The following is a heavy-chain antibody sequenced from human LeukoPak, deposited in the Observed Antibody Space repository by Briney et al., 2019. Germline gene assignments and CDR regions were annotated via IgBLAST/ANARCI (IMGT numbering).Heavy chain of an antibody. J-gene: IGHJ4*02. CDR3: ARGFSSPAIDY. CDR2: INPSGGST. Sequence: ASVKVSCKASGYTFTSYYMHWVRQAPGQGLEWMGIINPSGGSTGYAQKFQGRVTMTRDMSTSTVYMELSSLRSEDTAVYYCARGFSSPAIDYWGQGTLVTVSS. V-gene: IGHV1-46*01. D-gene: IGHD6-6*01. CDR1: GYTFTSYY.